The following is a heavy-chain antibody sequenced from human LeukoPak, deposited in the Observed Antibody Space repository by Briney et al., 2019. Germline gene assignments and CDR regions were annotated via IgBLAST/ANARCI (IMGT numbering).Heavy chain of an antibody. D-gene: IGHD2-2*01. CDR3: AKAAYCTSTSCHFSGYAQRPLDS. CDR1: GFTFNAYG. V-gene: IGHV3-30*18. Sequence: PGGSLRLSCVASGFTFNAYGIHWVRHAPGKGLEWVAGISNDGSSKDYADSVKGRFTISRDNSKNTMYLQMNSLRAEDTAVYYCAKAAYCTSTSCHFSGYAQRPLDSWGQGTLVTVSS. J-gene: IGHJ4*02. CDR2: ISNDGSSK.